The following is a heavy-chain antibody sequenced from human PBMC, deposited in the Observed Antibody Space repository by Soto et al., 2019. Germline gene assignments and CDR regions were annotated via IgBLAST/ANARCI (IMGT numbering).Heavy chain of an antibody. V-gene: IGHV1-46*01. J-gene: IGHJ3*02. CDR1: GYTFTSYY. D-gene: IGHD3-22*01. CDR3: ARDLITMIVVAPPPVDASYAFDI. Sequence: ASVKVSCKASGYTFTSYYMHWVRQAPGQGLEWMGIINPSGGSTSCAQKFQGRVTMTRDTSTSTVYMELSSLRSEDTAVYYCARDLITMIVVAPPPVDASYAFDIWGQGTMVTVSS. CDR2: INPSGGST.